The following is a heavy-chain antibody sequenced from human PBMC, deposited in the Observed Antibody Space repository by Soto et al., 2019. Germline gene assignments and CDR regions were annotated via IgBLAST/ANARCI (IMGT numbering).Heavy chain of an antibody. V-gene: IGHV1-18*01. CDR1: GYTFTSYG. D-gene: IGHD2-15*01. Sequence: QVQLVQSGAEVKKPGASVKVSCKASGYTFTSYGISWVRQAPGQGLEWMGWISAYNGNTNYAQKLQGRVTMTTDTSTSTAYMELRSLRSDDKAVYYCARASRDTHGGNRSWIRFDYWGQGTLVTVSS. CDR2: ISAYNGNT. J-gene: IGHJ4*02. CDR3: ARASRDTHGGNRSWIRFDY.